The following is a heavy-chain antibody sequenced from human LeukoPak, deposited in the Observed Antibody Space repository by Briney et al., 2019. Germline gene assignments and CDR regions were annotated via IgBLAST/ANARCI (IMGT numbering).Heavy chain of an antibody. J-gene: IGHJ4*02. CDR2: IYTSGST. V-gene: IGHV4-4*07. Sequence: SETLSLTCTVSGGSISSYYWSWIRQPPGKGLEWIGRIYTSGSTNYNPSLKSRVTMSVDTSKNQFSLQLSAVTAADTAVYYCASHMRGSGYNAAFDYWGQGTLVTVSS. CDR3: ASHMRGSGYNAAFDY. CDR1: GGSISSYY. D-gene: IGHD3-22*01.